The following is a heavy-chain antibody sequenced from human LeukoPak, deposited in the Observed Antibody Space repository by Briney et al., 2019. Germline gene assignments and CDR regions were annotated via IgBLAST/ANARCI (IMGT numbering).Heavy chain of an antibody. CDR2: ISGSGGST. D-gene: IGHD6-19*01. Sequence: PGGSLRLSCAASGFTFSSYAMSWVRQAPGKGLEWVSAISGSGGSTYYADSVKGRFTISRDNSKNTLSVQMNSLRAEDTAVYYCAKEKGQWLVRGWDYWGQGTLVTVSS. CDR1: GFTFSSYA. CDR3: AKEKGQWLVRGWDY. V-gene: IGHV3-23*01. J-gene: IGHJ4*02.